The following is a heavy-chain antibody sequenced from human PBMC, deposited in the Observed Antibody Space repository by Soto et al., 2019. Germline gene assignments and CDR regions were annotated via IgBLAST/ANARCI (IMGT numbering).Heavy chain of an antibody. CDR1: GFTFSSYG. D-gene: IGHD7-27*01. J-gene: IGHJ6*02. CDR3: AKSWGEEGYYYGMDV. V-gene: IGHV3-30*18. CDR2: ISYDGSNK. Sequence: GGSLRLSCAASGFTFSSYGMHWVRQAPGKGLEWVAVISYDGSNKYYADSVKGRFTISRDNSKNTLYLQMNSLRAEDTAVYYCAKSWGEEGYYYGMDVWGQGTTVTVSS.